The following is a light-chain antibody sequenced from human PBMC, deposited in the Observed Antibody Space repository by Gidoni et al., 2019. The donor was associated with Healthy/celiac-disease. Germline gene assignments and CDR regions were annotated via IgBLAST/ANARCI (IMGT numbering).Light chain of an antibody. V-gene: IGKV3-11*01. J-gene: IGKJ2*01. Sequence: ATLSCRASQSVSSYLAWYQQKPGQPPRLLIYDASNRATGIPARFSGSGSGTDFTLTISSLEPEDFAVYYCQQRSNWYTFGQGTKLEIK. CDR1: QSVSSY. CDR3: QQRSNWYT. CDR2: DAS.